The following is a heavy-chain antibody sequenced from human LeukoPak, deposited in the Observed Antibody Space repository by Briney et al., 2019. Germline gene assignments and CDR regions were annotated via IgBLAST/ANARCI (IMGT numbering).Heavy chain of an antibody. Sequence: PGGSLRLSCAASGFTFSDYYMSWIRQAPGKGLEWVSYIPNTSSYTSYADSVRGRFTISRDNAKNSLYQQMNSLRAEDTAVYYCARAANTAAGAPTLAIDYWGQGTPVTVSS. J-gene: IGHJ4*02. CDR3: ARAANTAAGAPTLAIDY. V-gene: IGHV3-11*05. CDR2: IPNTSSYT. CDR1: GFTFSDYY. D-gene: IGHD6-13*01.